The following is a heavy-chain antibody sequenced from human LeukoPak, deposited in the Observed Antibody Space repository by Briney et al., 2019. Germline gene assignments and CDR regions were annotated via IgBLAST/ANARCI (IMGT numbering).Heavy chain of an antibody. CDR3: ARDSWGVRWYFDL. CDR2: INHSGTT. J-gene: IGHJ2*01. CDR1: GGSISSSSYY. Sequence: SETLSLTCTVSGGSISSSSYYWGWIRQPPGKGLEWIGEINHSGTTNYHPSLKSRVTISVDTSKNQFSLKLSSVTAADTAVYYCARDSWGVRWYFDLWGRGTLVTVSS. D-gene: IGHD3-10*01. V-gene: IGHV4-39*07.